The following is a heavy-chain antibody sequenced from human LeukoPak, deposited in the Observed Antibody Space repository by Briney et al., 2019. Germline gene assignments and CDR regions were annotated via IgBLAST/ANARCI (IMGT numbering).Heavy chain of an antibody. CDR3: ARVAVGWFDP. V-gene: IGHV3-48*03. D-gene: IGHD2-21*01. CDR2: ISSSGSTI. J-gene: IGHJ5*02. Sequence: PGGSLRLSCAASGFTFSSYEMNWVRQAPGKGLEWVSYISSSGSTIYYADSVKGRFTISRDNAKNSLYLQMNSLRAEDTAVYYCARVAVGWFDPWGQGTLVTVSS. CDR1: GFTFSSYE.